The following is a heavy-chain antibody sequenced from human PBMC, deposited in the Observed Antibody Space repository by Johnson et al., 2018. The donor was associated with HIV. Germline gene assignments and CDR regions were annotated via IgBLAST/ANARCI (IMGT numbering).Heavy chain of an antibody. CDR3: ARDGESQQLPLGDALDV. J-gene: IGHJ3*01. CDR1: GFIVSSNC. Sequence: EVRLVETGGGLMQPGGSLRLSCAASGFIVSSNCMTWVRQAPGKGLEWVSVIYSGRITYYADSVMGRFTISRDNSKNILYLQMSSLRAEDTAMYYCARDGESQQLPLGDALDVWGQGTMVTVSS. V-gene: IGHV3-53*02. D-gene: IGHD6-13*01. CDR2: IYSGRIT.